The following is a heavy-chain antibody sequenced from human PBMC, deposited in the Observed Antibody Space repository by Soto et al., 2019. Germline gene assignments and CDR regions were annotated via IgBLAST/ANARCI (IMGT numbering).Heavy chain of an antibody. CDR2: INPSGGST. CDR3: ASEYSSSSRYGMDV. CDR1: GYSLTSYY. D-gene: IGHD6-6*01. V-gene: IGHV1-46*01. Sequence: QVQLVQSGAEVKKPGASVKVSCKASGYSLTSYYMHWVRQAPGQGLEWMGIINPSGGSTSYAQKFQGRVTMTRDTSTSTVYMELSSLRFEDTAVYYFASEYSSSSRYGMDVWGQGTTVTVSS. J-gene: IGHJ6*02.